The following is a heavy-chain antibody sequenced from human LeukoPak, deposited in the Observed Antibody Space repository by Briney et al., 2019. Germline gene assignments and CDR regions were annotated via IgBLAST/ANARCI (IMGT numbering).Heavy chain of an antibody. D-gene: IGHD6-19*01. CDR3: ARGRGAVAGNDY. Sequence: GASVKVSCKASGYTFTSFDINWVRQATGQGLEWMGWMNPNSGDAGYVQKFQGRVTMTKNTAISTAYMELSSLSSEDTAVYYCARGRGAVAGNDYWGQGTLVTVSS. J-gene: IGHJ4*02. CDR1: GYTFTSFD. CDR2: MNPNSGDA. V-gene: IGHV1-8*01.